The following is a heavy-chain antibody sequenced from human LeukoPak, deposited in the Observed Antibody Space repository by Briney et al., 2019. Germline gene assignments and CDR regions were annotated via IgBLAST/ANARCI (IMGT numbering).Heavy chain of an antibody. D-gene: IGHD5-12*01. CDR1: GGSISSSSYS. Sequence: PSETLSLTCTVSGGSISSSSYSWGWIRQPPGKGLEWIGSIYYSGSTYYNPSLKSRVTISVDTSKNQFSLKLSSVTAADTAVYYCARVLGRGGYAYFDYWGQGTLVTVSS. CDR3: ARVLGRGGYAYFDY. CDR2: IYYSGST. J-gene: IGHJ4*02. V-gene: IGHV4-39*01.